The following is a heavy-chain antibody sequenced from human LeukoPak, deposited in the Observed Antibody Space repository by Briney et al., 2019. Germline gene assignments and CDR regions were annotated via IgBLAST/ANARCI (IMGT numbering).Heavy chain of an antibody. J-gene: IGHJ6*02. D-gene: IGHD4-23*01. Sequence: GASVKVSCKASGYTFTSYGISWVRQAPGQGLEWMGWISAYNGNTNYAQKLQGRVTMTTDTSTSTAYMELSSLRSEDTAVYYCARDRPAATTVVAHDYYYYYGMDVWGQGTTVTVSS. CDR1: GYTFTSYG. CDR2: ISAYNGNT. V-gene: IGHV1-18*01. CDR3: ARDRPAATTVVAHDYYYYYGMDV.